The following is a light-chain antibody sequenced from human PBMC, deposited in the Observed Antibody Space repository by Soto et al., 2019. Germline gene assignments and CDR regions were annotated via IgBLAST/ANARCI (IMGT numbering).Light chain of an antibody. CDR2: EVT. CDR1: SSDVGAYNY. Sequence: QSALTQPPSASGSPGQSVTISCTGTSSDVGAYNYVSWYQQHPGKAPKLMIYEVTKRPSGVPDRFSGSKSGNTASLTVSGLQAEDEADYYCNSYAGSIAIFGGGTKLTVL. V-gene: IGLV2-8*01. J-gene: IGLJ2*01. CDR3: NSYAGSIAI.